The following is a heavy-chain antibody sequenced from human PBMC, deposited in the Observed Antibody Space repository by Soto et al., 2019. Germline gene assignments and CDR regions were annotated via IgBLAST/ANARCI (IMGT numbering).Heavy chain of an antibody. V-gene: IGHV1-69*13. CDR3: ARGGSGYTWLNEF. Sequence: ASVKVSCKASGGLFSSYPISWVRQVPGQGLEWMGGIIPVFQTAYYTQRFQGRVTITADESTNTAYMELSSLRSEDTAIYYCARGGSGYTWLNEFWGQGTLVTVSS. CDR2: IIPVFQTA. D-gene: IGHD3-22*01. J-gene: IGHJ4*02. CDR1: GGLFSSYP.